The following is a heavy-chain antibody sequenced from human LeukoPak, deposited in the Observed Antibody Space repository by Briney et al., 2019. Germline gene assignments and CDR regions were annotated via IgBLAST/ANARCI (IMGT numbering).Heavy chain of an antibody. Sequence: PSGTLSLTCAVSGGSISSSNWWSWVRQPPGKGLEWIGEIYHSGSTNYNPSLKSRVTISVDTSKNQFSLKLSSVTAADTAVYYCAGEDTAMVTGFDYWGQGTLVTVSS. J-gene: IGHJ4*02. CDR3: AGEDTAMVTGFDY. V-gene: IGHV4-4*02. D-gene: IGHD5-18*01. CDR2: IYHSGST. CDR1: GGSISSSNW.